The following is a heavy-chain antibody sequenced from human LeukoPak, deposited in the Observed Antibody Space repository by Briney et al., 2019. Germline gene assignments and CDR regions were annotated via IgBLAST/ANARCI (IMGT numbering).Heavy chain of an antibody. Sequence: GGSLRLSCAASGFTFSSYAMSWVRQAPGKGPEWVSAISGSGGSTYYADSVKGRFTISRDNSKNTLYLQMNSLRAEDTAVYYCAKDPRGYSLNWFDPWGQGTLVTVSS. CDR2: ISGSGGST. CDR1: GFTFSSYA. J-gene: IGHJ5*02. CDR3: AKDPRGYSLNWFDP. V-gene: IGHV3-23*01. D-gene: IGHD5-18*01.